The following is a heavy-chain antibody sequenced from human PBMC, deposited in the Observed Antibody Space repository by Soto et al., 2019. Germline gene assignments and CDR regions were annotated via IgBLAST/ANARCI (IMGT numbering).Heavy chain of an antibody. CDR1: GYTFTSYG. Sequence: ASVKVSCKASGYTFTSYGISWVRQAPGQGLEWMGWISAYNGNTNYAQKLQGRVTMTTDTSTSTAYMELRSLRSDDTAVYYCAIVRTMDIVVVEAADYWGQGNLVTVSS. CDR2: ISAYNGNT. J-gene: IGHJ4*02. CDR3: AIVRTMDIVVVEAADY. V-gene: IGHV1-18*01. D-gene: IGHD2-15*01.